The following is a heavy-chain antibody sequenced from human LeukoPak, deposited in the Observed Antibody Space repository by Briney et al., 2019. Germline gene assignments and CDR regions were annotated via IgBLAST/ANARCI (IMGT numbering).Heavy chain of an antibody. D-gene: IGHD3-22*01. CDR1: GDSISSSSYY. V-gene: IGHV4-39*07. CDR3: ASDASYYYDSSGPLK. J-gene: IGHJ4*02. Sequence: PSETLSLTCTVSGDSISSSSYYWGWIRQPPGKGLEWIGSIYYSGSTYYNPSLKSRVTISVDTSKNQFSLKLSSVTAADTAVYYCASDASYYYDSSGPLKWGQGTLVTVSS. CDR2: IYYSGST.